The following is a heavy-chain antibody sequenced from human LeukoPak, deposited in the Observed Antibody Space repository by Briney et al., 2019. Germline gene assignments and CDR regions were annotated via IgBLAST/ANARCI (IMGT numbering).Heavy chain of an antibody. J-gene: IGHJ3*02. CDR3: ARDLIVGGNHDAFDI. D-gene: IGHD1-26*01. CDR2: IYSGGTT. CDR1: GFTVSSSY. V-gene: IGHV3-53*01. Sequence: GGSLRLSCAASGFTVSSSYMSWVRQAPGKGLEWVSVIYSGGTTYYADSEKGRFTISRDNSKNTLYLQMNSLRAEDTAVYYCARDLIVGGNHDAFDIWGQGTMVTV.